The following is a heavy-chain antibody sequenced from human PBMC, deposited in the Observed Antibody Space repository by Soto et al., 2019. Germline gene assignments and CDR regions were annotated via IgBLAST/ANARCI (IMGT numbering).Heavy chain of an antibody. CDR3: TTAATTVTTIDY. CDR1: GFTFSNAW. Sequence: EVQLVESGGGLVQPGGSLRLSCAASGFTFSNAWMSWVRQAPGKGLEWVGRIKRKTDGGTTDYAAPVKGRFTISRDDSKNTLYLQMNSLKTEDTAVYYCTTAATTVTTIDYWGQGTLVTVSS. J-gene: IGHJ4*02. D-gene: IGHD4-17*01. CDR2: IKRKTDGGTT. V-gene: IGHV3-15*01.